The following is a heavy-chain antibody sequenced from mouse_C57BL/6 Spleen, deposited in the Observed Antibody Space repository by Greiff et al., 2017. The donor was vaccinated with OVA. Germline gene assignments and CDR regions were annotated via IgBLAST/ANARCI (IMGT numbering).Heavy chain of an antibody. Sequence: QVQLQQPGAELVRPGSSVKLSCKASGYTFTSYWMHWVKQRPIQGLEWIGNIDPSDSETHYNQKFKDKATLTVDKSSSTAYMQLSSLTSEDSAVYYCAREGGYYYGSRENYYAMDYWGQGTSVTVSS. CDR3: AREGGYYYGSRENYYAMDY. CDR1: GYTFTSYW. J-gene: IGHJ4*01. V-gene: IGHV1-52*01. D-gene: IGHD1-1*01. CDR2: IDPSDSET.